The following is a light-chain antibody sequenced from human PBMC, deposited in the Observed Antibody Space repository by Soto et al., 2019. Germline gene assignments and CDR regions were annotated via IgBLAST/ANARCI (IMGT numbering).Light chain of an antibody. V-gene: IGKV3-15*01. J-gene: IGKJ2*01. CDR2: GAS. CDR1: QPVSST. CDR3: QQYHNWPPQYT. Sequence: EIVMTQSPATLSVSPGERATLSCRASQPVSSTLAWYQQKPGQAPRLLIYGASTRATGVPARFSGSGSGTEFTLTISSLQSEDFAVYYCQQYHNWPPQYTFGQGTKLQIK.